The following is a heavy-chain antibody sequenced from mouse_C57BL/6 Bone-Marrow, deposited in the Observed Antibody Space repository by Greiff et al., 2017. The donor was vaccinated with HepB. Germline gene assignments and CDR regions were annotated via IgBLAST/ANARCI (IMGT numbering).Heavy chain of an antibody. Sequence: EVKLMESGAELVKPGASVKLSCTASGFNIKDYYMHWVKQRTEQGLEWIGRIDPEDGETKYAPKFQGKATITADTSSNTAYLQLSSLTSEDTAVYYCASYYYGSSWYFDVWGTGTTVTVSS. CDR3: ASYYYGSSWYFDV. CDR1: GFNIKDYY. V-gene: IGHV14-2*01. J-gene: IGHJ1*03. CDR2: IDPEDGET. D-gene: IGHD1-1*01.